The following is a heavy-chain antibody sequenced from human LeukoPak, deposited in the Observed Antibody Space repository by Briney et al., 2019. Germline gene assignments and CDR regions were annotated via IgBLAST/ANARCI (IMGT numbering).Heavy chain of an antibody. D-gene: IGHD6-19*01. Sequence: GGSLRLSCGASGFTFSSYAMGWVRQAPGKGLEWVSIITGGGGTTYSADSVKGRFTISRDNSQNTLYLQMNSLRAEDTAVYYCAKGPGIAVAAFDPWGQGTLVTVSS. V-gene: IGHV3-23*01. CDR1: GFTFSSYA. J-gene: IGHJ5*02. CDR2: ITGGGGTT. CDR3: AKGPGIAVAAFDP.